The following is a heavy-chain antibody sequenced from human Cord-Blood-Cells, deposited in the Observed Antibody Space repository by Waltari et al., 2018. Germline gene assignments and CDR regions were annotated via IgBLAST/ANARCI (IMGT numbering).Heavy chain of an antibody. V-gene: IGHV1-24*01. J-gene: IGHJ1*01. D-gene: IGHD3-3*01. CDR1: GYTLTELS. Sequence: QVQLVQSGAEVKKPGASVKVSCKVSGYTLTELSMHWVRQAPGKGLEWMGGFDPEDGETIYAQKFQGRGTMTENTSTGTAYMALSSLRSEDTAVYYCAICPEGLLLLYFQHWGQGTLVTVSS. CDR2: FDPEDGET. CDR3: AICPEGLLLLYFQH.